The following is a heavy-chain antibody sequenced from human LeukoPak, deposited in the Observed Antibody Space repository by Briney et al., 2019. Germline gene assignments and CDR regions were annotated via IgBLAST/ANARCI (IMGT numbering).Heavy chain of an antibody. Sequence: GGSLRLSCAASGFTFSSYWMSWVRQAPGKGLQWVANINQDGSEKYYVDSVKGRFTISRDNAKNSLYLQMKSLKTEDTAVYYCARYGALDYWGQGTLVTVSS. CDR3: ARYGALDY. J-gene: IGHJ4*02. D-gene: IGHD4-17*01. CDR1: GFTFSSYW. CDR2: INQDGSEK. V-gene: IGHV3-7*04.